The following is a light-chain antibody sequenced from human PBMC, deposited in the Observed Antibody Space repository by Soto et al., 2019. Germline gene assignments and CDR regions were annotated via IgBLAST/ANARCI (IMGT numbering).Light chain of an antibody. CDR2: DTS. CDR1: QSVSNN. CDR3: QAYNNWPLT. J-gene: IGKJ4*01. V-gene: IGKV3-15*01. Sequence: EIVLTQSPGTLSLSPGERATLSCRASQSVSNNYLAWYQQKPGQTPRLLIYDTSTRATGVPTRFSGSRSGAEFTLTINSLQSEDFAVYYCQAYNNWPLTFGGGTKVEIK.